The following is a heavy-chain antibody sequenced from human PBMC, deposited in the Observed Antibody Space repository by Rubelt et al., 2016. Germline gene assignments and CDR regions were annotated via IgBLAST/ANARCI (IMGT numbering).Heavy chain of an antibody. CDR1: GFIFSSHS. V-gene: IGHV3-48*02. D-gene: IGHD1-7*01. CDR3: ARSGTGVRYFDL. CDR2: ISSSSSTI. J-gene: IGHJ2*01. Sequence: EVQLVESGGGLVQPGGSLRLSCAASGFIFSSHSMNWVRQAPGKGLEWVSHISSSSSTIYYADSVKGRFTISRDNAKNSLSLQMDSLRDEDTAMYYCARSGTGVRYFDLWGRGTLVTVSS.